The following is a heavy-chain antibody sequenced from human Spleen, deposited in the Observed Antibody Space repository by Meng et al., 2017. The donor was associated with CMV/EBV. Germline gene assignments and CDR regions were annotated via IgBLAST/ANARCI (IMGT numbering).Heavy chain of an antibody. CDR2: ISYDGSNK. CDR3: AKDEIQSSNFFFDY. D-gene: IGHD6-13*01. Sequence: SGFTFSSYGMHWVRQAPGKGLEWVAVISYDGSNKYYADSVKGRFTISRDSSKNTLYLQMNSLRAEDTAVYYCAKDEIQSSNFFFDYWGQGTLVTVSS. J-gene: IGHJ4*02. CDR1: GFTFSSYG. V-gene: IGHV3-30*18.